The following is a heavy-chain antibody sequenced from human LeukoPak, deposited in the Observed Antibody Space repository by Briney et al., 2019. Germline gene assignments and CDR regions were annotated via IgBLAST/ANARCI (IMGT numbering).Heavy chain of an antibody. V-gene: IGHV3-23*01. CDR3: AKGDGALRYFDWSS. CDR2: ISGSGGST. D-gene: IGHD3-9*01. J-gene: IGHJ3*01. CDR1: GFTFSSYG. Sequence: GGSLRLSCAASGFTFSSYGMSWVRQAPGKGLEWVSAISGSGGSTYYADSVKGRFTISRDNSKNTLYLQMNSLRAEDTAVYYCAKGDGALRYFDWSSWGQGTMVTVSS.